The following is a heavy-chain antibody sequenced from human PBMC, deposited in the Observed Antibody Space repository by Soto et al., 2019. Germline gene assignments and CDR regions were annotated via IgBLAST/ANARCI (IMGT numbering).Heavy chain of an antibody. V-gene: IGHV3-15*01. CDR3: VTDRGGGMDV. CDR2: IKRKIDGETT. CDR1: GFTFSDAW. Sequence: EVQLVESGGGMVMPGGSLRLSCAASGFTFSDAWMTWIRQAPGKGLQCVGRIKRKIDGETTDYAAPVKGRFTISRDDSKNTLYLQMNRMKVEDTDMYYCVTDRGGGMDVWGQGTTVTVSS. D-gene: IGHD3-10*01. J-gene: IGHJ6*01.